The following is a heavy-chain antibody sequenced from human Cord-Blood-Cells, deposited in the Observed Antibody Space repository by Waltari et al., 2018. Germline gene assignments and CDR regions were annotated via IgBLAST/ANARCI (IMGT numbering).Heavy chain of an antibody. CDR2: INPNSGGT. J-gene: IGHJ3*02. Sequence: QVQLEQSGAEVKKPGASVKVSCKASGYTFTGYYMHWVRHAPGQGLEWMGWINPNSGGTTYAQKFQGRVTMTRDTSISTAYMELSRLRSDDTAVYYCARLTHCSSTSCSSRDAFDIWGQGTMVTVSS. CDR1: GYTFTGYY. D-gene: IGHD2-2*01. V-gene: IGHV1-2*02. CDR3: ARLTHCSSTSCSSRDAFDI.